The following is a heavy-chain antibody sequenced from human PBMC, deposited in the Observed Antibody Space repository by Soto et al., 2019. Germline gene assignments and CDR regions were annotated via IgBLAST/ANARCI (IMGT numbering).Heavy chain of an antibody. CDR2: ISAYNGNT. CDR3: ARTQQWLVQNWFDP. D-gene: IGHD6-19*01. V-gene: IGHV1-18*01. J-gene: IGHJ5*02. CDR1: GGTFSSYA. Sequence: ASVKVSCKASGGTFSSYAISWVRQAPGQGLEWMGWISAYNGNTNYAQKLQGRVTMTTDTSTSTAYMELRSLRSDDTAVYYCARTQQWLVQNWFDPWGQGNLVTVPS.